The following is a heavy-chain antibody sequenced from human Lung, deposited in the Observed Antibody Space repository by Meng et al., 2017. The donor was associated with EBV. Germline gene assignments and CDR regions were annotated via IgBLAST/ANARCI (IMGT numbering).Heavy chain of an antibody. CDR2: ISAYNSNA. D-gene: IGHD1-14*01. Sequence: VHAGDEVKKPGAPGKISCQASGYIFNKYGVSWVRQAPGQGPEWMGWISAYNSNANYAQNFQGKFTMTTDTSTSPAYMELRSLRSDDTAVYYCARDLPGGTKGTWLDLWGQGTLVTVSS. CDR1: GYIFNKYG. CDR3: ARDLPGGTKGTWLDL. J-gene: IGHJ5*02. V-gene: IGHV1-18*01.